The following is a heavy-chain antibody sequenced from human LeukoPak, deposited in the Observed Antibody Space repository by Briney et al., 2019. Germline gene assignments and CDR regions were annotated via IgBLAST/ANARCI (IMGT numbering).Heavy chain of an antibody. Sequence: GGSLRLSCAASGFTVSNNYMSWVRQAPGKGLEWVSIIYSGGSTYYADSVKGRFTISRDNSKNTLHLQMKSLRADDTAVYYCARGETSSYDYWGQGTLVTVSS. CDR2: IYSGGST. D-gene: IGHD2-2*01. CDR3: ARGETSSYDY. CDR1: GFTVSNNY. J-gene: IGHJ4*02. V-gene: IGHV3-53*01.